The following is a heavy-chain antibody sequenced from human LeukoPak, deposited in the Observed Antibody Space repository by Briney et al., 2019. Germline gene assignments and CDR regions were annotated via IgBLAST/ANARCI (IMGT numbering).Heavy chain of an antibody. V-gene: IGHV3-7*03. Sequence: GGSLRLSCAASGFSFSTIYMSWVRQTPWQGLEWVANINVDGTAEYYVDSVKGRFTISRDNAKNSLYLQMNSLRAEDTAVYYCARDPYRFAFDIWGQGTVVLVSS. D-gene: IGHD1-26*01. J-gene: IGHJ3*02. CDR2: INVDGTAE. CDR1: GFSFSTIY. CDR3: ARDPYRFAFDI.